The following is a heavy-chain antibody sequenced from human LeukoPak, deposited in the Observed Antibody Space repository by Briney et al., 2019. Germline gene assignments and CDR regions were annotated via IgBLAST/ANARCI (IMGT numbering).Heavy chain of an antibody. D-gene: IGHD2-15*01. V-gene: IGHV3-30*18. CDR3: AKSIAYCSGGSCYSAYYYYGMDV. CDR1: GFTFSSYG. CDR2: ISYDGSNK. Sequence: GESLRLSCAASGFTFSSYGMHWVRQAPGRGLEWVAVISYDGSNKYYADSVKGRFTISRDNSKNTLYLQMNSLRAEDTAVYYCAKSIAYCSGGSCYSAYYYYGMDVWGQGTTVTVSS. J-gene: IGHJ6*02.